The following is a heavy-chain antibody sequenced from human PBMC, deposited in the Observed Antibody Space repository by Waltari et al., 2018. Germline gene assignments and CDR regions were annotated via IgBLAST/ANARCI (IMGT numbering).Heavy chain of an antibody. CDR3: ATARLKSAGWYRYEY. J-gene: IGHJ4*02. D-gene: IGHD6-19*01. Sequence: QVHLVQSGAEVKKPGTSVKISCKASGYTFDTHYIQWLRQAPGQRPEGVGRRNPNGKRGSNAPKFQDRLIITTDTSTNTAYMEMSGLTSDDTAVYYCATARLKSAGWYRYEYWGQGTLVTVSS. CDR1: GYTFDTHY. CDR2: RNPNGKRG. V-gene: IGHV1-46*02.